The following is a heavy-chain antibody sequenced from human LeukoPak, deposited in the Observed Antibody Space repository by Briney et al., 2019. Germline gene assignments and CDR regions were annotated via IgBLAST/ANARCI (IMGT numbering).Heavy chain of an antibody. Sequence: ASVKVSCKASGYTFTGYYMHWVRQAPGQGLEWMGWINPNSGGTNYAQKFQGRVTMTRDTSISTAYMELSRLRSDDTAVYYCAREEGSSGWSFGFRGQGTLVTVSS. CDR3: AREEGSSGWSFGF. V-gene: IGHV1-2*02. CDR1: GYTFTGYY. CDR2: INPNSGGT. J-gene: IGHJ4*02. D-gene: IGHD6-19*01.